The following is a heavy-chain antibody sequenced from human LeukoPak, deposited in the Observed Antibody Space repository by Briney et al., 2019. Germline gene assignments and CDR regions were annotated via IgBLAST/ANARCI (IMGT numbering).Heavy chain of an antibody. CDR3: ARDLGIADPYYFDY. CDR2: IYYSGST. Sequence: SQTLSLTCTVSGGSISSGGYYWSWIRQHPGKGLEWIGYIYYSGSTYYNPSLKSRVTISVDTSKNQFSLKLSSVTAADTAVHYCARDLGIADPYYFDYWGQGTLVTVSS. J-gene: IGHJ4*02. V-gene: IGHV4-31*03. CDR1: GGSISSGGYY. D-gene: IGHD2-15*01.